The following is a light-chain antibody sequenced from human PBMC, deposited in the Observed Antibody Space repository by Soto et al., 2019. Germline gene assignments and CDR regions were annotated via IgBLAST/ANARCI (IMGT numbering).Light chain of an antibody. CDR2: GTS. Sequence: EIVMTQSPATLPVSPGERATLSCRASQSVSSNLAWYQQKPGQAPRLLIYGTSKRAADIPDRFSGSGSGTDFTLTISRLEAEDSAVYYCQQYGSSPRTFGQGTKVDIK. J-gene: IGKJ1*01. CDR3: QQYGSSPRT. V-gene: IGKV3-20*01. CDR1: QSVSSN.